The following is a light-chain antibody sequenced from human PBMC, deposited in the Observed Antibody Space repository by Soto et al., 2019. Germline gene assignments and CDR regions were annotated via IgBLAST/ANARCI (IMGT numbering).Light chain of an antibody. V-gene: IGKV1-9*01. CDR3: QQLNSYLGT. Sequence: DIQLTQSPSFLSASVGDRVTITCRASQGISSYLAWYQQKPGKAPKLLIYAASTLQSGVPSRFSGSGSGTEFTLTISRLQPEDFATYYCQQLNSYLGTVGPGTKVDIK. J-gene: IGKJ3*01. CDR2: AAS. CDR1: QGISSY.